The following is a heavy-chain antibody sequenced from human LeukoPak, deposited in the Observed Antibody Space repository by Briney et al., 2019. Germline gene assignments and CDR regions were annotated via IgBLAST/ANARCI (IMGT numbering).Heavy chain of an antibody. CDR1: GYTFTGYY. V-gene: IGHV1-2*02. CDR3: AREEGSCGGDCYTFDY. D-gene: IGHD2-21*01. J-gene: IGHJ4*02. Sequence: ASVKVSCKASGYTFTGYYMHWVRQAPGQGLEWMGWINPNSGGTNYAQKFQGRVTMTRDTSISTAYMELSRLRSDDTAVYYCAREEGSCGGDCYTFDYWGQGTLVTVSS. CDR2: INPNSGGT.